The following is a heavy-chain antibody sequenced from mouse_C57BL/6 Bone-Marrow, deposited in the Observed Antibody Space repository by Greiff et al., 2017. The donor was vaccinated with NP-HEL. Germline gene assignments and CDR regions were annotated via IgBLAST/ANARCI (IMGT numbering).Heavy chain of an antibody. D-gene: IGHD2-4*01. CDR1: GYSITSGYD. V-gene: IGHV3-1*01. J-gene: IGHJ4*01. Sequence: EVKLVESGPGMVKPSQSLSLTCTVTGYSITSGYDWHWIRHFPGNKLEWMGYISYSGSTNYNPSLKSRISITHDTSKNHFFLKLNSVTTEDTATYYCAREDYYEAMDYWGQGTSVTVSS. CDR2: ISYSGST. CDR3: AREDYYEAMDY.